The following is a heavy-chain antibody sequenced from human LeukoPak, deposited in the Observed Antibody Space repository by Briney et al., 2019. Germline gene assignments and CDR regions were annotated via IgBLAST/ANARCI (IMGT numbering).Heavy chain of an antibody. CDR2: ISSSGSTI. J-gene: IGHJ4*02. CDR3: ARTIGYCSSTSCYNSFDY. CDR1: GFTFSDYY. D-gene: IGHD2-2*02. Sequence: GGSLRLSCAASGFTFSDYYMSWIRQAPGKGLEWVSYISSSGSTIYYADSVKGRFTISRDNSKNTLYLQMNSLRAEDTAVYYCARTIGYCSSTSCYNSFDYWGQGTLVTVSS. V-gene: IGHV3-11*04.